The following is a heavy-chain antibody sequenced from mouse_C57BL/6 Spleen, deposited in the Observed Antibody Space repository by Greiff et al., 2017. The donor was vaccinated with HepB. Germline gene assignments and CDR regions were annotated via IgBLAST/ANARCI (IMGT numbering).Heavy chain of an antibody. CDR2: ISDGGSYT. V-gene: IGHV5-4*01. D-gene: IGHD1-1*01. J-gene: IGHJ1*03. CDR1: GFTFSSYA. Sequence: EVHLVESGGGLVKPGGSLKLSCAASGFTFSSYAMSWVRQTPEKRLEWVATISDGGSYTYYPDNVKGRFTISRDNAKNNLYLQMSHLKSEDTAMYYCARDYGSSYEGYFDVWGTETTVTVSS. CDR3: ARDYGSSYEGYFDV.